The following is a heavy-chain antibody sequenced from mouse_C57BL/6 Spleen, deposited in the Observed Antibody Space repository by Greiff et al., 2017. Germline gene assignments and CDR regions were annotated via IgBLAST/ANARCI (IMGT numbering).Heavy chain of an antibody. V-gene: IGHV1-50*01. CDR2: IDPSDSYT. CDR3: ARTDNYAMDY. Sequence: QVQLQQPGAELVKPGASVKLSCKASGYTFTSYWMQWVKQRPGQGLEWIGEIDPSDSYTNYNQKFKGKATLTVDTSSSTAYMQLSSLTSEGSAVYYCARTDNYAMDYWGQGTSVTVSS. J-gene: IGHJ4*01. CDR1: GYTFTSYW.